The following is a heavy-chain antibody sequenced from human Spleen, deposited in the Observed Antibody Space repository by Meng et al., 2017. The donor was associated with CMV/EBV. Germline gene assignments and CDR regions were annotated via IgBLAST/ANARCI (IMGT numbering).Heavy chain of an antibody. J-gene: IGHJ4*02. V-gene: IGHV1-2*02. CDR3: ARDNDWGPDY. Sequence: VSCKASGYTFTEHYIRWVRQAPGQGLEWMGWIYPNSGGTHYAQKFQGRLTVTTDTSISTGYMELSSLGSDDTAVYYCARDNDWGPDYWGQGTLVTVSS. D-gene: IGHD3-9*01. CDR2: IYPNSGGT. CDR1: GYTFTEHY.